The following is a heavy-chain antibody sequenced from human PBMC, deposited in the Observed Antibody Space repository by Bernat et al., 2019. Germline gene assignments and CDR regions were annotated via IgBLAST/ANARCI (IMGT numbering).Heavy chain of an antibody. Sequence: QVQLVESGGGVVKPGGSLRLSCAASGFTFSDYYMSWIRQAPGKGLEWVSYISISSSYTNYADSVKGRFTISRDNAKNSLYLQMNSLRAEDTAVYYCARGHYYDSSGYYSAPRYFDLWGRGTLVTVSS. CDR2: ISISSSYT. CDR1: GFTFSDYY. D-gene: IGHD3-22*01. CDR3: ARGHYYDSSGYYSAPRYFDL. J-gene: IGHJ2*01. V-gene: IGHV3-11*06.